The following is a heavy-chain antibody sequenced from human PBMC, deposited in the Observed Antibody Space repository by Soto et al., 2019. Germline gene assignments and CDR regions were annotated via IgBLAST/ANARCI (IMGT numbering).Heavy chain of an antibody. V-gene: IGHV4-38-2*02. Sequence: PSDTLSLTCAVSGYSISSGYYWGWIRQPPGKGLEWIGSIYHSGSTYYNPSLKSRVTISVDTSKNQFSLKLSSVTAADTAVYYCARDPVWFGELFGWFDPWGQGTLVTVSS. D-gene: IGHD3-10*01. CDR3: ARDPVWFGELFGWFDP. CDR1: GYSISSGYY. CDR2: IYHSGST. J-gene: IGHJ5*02.